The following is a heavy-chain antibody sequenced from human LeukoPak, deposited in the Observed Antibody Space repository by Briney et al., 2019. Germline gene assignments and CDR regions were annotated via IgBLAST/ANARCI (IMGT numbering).Heavy chain of an antibody. Sequence: PSETLSLTCAVYGGSFSGYYWSWIRQPPGKGLEWIGEINHSGSTNYNPSLKSRVTISVDTSKNQFSLKLSSATAADTAVYYCARVSLFSFDPWGQGTLVTVSS. V-gene: IGHV4-34*01. J-gene: IGHJ5*02. CDR1: GGSFSGYY. D-gene: IGHD2-21*01. CDR2: INHSGST. CDR3: ARVSLFSFDP.